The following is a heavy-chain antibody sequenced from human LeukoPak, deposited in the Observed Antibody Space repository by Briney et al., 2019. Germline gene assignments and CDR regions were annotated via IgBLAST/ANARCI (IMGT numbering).Heavy chain of an antibody. Sequence: PSETLSLTCAVYGGSFSGYYWSWIRQPPGKGLEWIGEINHSGSANYNPSLKSRITISVDTSKNQFSLKLSSVTAADTAVYYCARHHGDYLSAAFDIWGQGTMVTVSS. V-gene: IGHV4-34*01. J-gene: IGHJ3*02. CDR3: ARHHGDYLSAAFDI. D-gene: IGHD4-17*01. CDR1: GGSFSGYY. CDR2: INHSGSA.